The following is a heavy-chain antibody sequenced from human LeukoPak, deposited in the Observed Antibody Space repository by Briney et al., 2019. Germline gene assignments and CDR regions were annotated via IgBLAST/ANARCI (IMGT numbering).Heavy chain of an antibody. D-gene: IGHD2-15*01. CDR2: IYPGDFDT. CDR3: ARRLAVATGDY. V-gene: IGHV5-51*01. Sequence: GESLKISCKASGYSFTGHWIAWVRQMPGKGLEWIGVIYPGDFDTRYSPSVQGQVTISADTSITTAYLQWSSLRASDTAIYYCARRLAVATGDYWSQGTPVTVSS. J-gene: IGHJ4*02. CDR1: GYSFTGHW.